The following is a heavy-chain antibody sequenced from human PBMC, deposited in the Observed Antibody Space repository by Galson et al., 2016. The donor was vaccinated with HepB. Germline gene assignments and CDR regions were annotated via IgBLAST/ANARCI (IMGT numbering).Heavy chain of an antibody. CDR1: GNTFSNYT. D-gene: IGHD3-16*01. Sequence: SVKVSCKASGNTFSNYTLHWVRQAPGHRPEWMGWINTGNSNTKYSQKFQGRLTFTRDTSASTTYMELRSLSSEDTALFYCAFLRFRGIRDYTTKDVWGQGTTVTVSS. CDR2: INTGNSNT. V-gene: IGHV1-3*04. J-gene: IGHJ6*02. CDR3: AFLRFRGIRDYTTKDV.